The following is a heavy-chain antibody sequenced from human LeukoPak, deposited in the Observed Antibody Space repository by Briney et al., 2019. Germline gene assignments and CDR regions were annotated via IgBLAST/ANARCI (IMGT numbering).Heavy chain of an antibody. CDR3: ARDPCGGDCHFDY. CDR1: GYIFTSYY. CDR2: INPSGGST. Sequence: ASVKLSCKASGYIFTSYYMHWVRQAPGQGPEGMGKINPSGGSTSYAQKFQGRVTMTRDTSTSTVYMELSSLRSEDTAVYYCARDPCGGDCHFDYWGQGALVTVSS. J-gene: IGHJ4*02. V-gene: IGHV1-46*01. D-gene: IGHD2-21*02.